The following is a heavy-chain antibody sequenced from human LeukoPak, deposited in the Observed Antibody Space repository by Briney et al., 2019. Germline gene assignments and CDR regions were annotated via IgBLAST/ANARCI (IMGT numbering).Heavy chain of an antibody. Sequence: SVKVSCKASGGTFSSYAISWVRQAPGQGLEWMGGIIPIFGTANYAQKFQGRVTITTDESTSTAYMELSSLRSEDTAVYYCARDSESYYLAGAFDIWGQGTMVTVSS. D-gene: IGHD1-26*01. CDR2: IIPIFGTA. CDR3: ARDSESYYLAGAFDI. V-gene: IGHV1-69*05. J-gene: IGHJ3*02. CDR1: GGTFSSYA.